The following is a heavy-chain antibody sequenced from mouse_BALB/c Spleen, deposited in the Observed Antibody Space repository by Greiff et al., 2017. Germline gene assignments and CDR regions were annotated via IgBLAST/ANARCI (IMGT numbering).Heavy chain of an antibody. CDR3: ASHGTTEGHWYVDV. CDR1: GYSFTGYN. D-gene: IGHD2-14*01. V-gene: IGHV1-39*01. Sequence: VQLKESGPELVKPGASVKISCKASGYSFTGYNMNWVKQSNGKSLEWIGNIDPYYGGTSYNQKFKGKATLTVDKSSSTAYMQLNSLTSEDSAVYYCASHGTTEGHWYVDVWGEGTTVTVSS. CDR2: IDPYYGGT. J-gene: IGHJ1*01.